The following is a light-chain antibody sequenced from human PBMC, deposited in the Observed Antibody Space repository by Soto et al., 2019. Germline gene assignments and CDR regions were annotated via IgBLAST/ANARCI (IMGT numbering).Light chain of an antibody. V-gene: IGLV2-14*03. J-gene: IGLJ2*01. CDR2: DVT. Sequence: QSALTQPASVSGSPGQSITISCIGTSTDLGGHNYVSWYQQHPGKAPKLMIYDVTTRPSGVSNRFSGSKSGNTASLTISGLQAEDEADYYCSSYANSSTPVVFGGGTKLTVL. CDR3: SSYANSSTPVV. CDR1: STDLGGHNY.